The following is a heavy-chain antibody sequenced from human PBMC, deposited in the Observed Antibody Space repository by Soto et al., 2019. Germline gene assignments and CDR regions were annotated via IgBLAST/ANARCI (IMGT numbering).Heavy chain of an antibody. CDR3: RVPAAIYGGVNDAFDI. V-gene: IGHV3-30-3*01. CDR1: GFPFSSYA. Sequence: GGSLRLSCAASGFPFSSYAMHWVRPAPGKGLEWVAVISYDGSNKYYADSVKGRFTISRDNSKNTLYLQMNSLRAEDTAVYYCRVPAAIYGGVNDAFDIWGQGTMVTVSS. CDR2: ISYDGSNK. J-gene: IGHJ3*02. D-gene: IGHD2-2*01.